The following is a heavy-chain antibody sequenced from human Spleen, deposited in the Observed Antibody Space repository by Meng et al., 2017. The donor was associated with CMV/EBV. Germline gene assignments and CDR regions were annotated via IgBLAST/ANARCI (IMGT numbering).Heavy chain of an antibody. CDR2: INHSGST. J-gene: IGHJ4*02. Sequence: QVPLTQWGAGLLKPSETPSLTCAVYGGSFSGYYWSWIRQPPGKGLEWIGEINHSGSTNYNPSLKSRVTISVDTSKNQFSLKPSSVTAADTAVYYCARADDYGPFDYWGQGTLVTVSS. D-gene: IGHD4-17*01. CDR1: GGSFSGYY. V-gene: IGHV4-34*01. CDR3: ARADDYGPFDY.